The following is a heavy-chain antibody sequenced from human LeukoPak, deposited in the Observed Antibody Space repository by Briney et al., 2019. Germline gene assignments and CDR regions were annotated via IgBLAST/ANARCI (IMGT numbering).Heavy chain of an antibody. CDR1: GGSISSGGYY. D-gene: IGHD2-2*02. CDR2: IYYSGST. J-gene: IGHJ4*02. Sequence: SETLSLTCTVSGGSISSGGYYWSWIRQHPGKGLEWIGYIYYSGSTYYNPSLKSRVTIPVDTSKNQFSLKLSSVTAADTAVYYCARGPRLGYCSSTSCYRGGFCFDYWGQGTLVTVSS. V-gene: IGHV4-31*03. CDR3: ARGPRLGYCSSTSCYRGGFCFDY.